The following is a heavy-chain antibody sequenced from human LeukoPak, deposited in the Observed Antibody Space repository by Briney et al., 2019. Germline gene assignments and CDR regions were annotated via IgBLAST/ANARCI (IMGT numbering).Heavy chain of an antibody. V-gene: IGHV1-8*01. CDR2: MNPNSCNT. Sequence: GASVKVSCKASGYTFTSYDINWVRQATGQGLEWMGWMNPNSCNTGYAQKFQGRVTMTRNTSLSTDYMELSSLRSEDTAVYYCARRSPYRVRGPLGIWFDPWGQGTLVTVYS. CDR3: ARRSPYRVRGPLGIWFDP. CDR1: GYTFTSYD. D-gene: IGHD3-10*01. J-gene: IGHJ5*02.